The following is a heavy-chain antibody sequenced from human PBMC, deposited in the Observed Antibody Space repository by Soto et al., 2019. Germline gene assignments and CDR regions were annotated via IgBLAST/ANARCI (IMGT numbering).Heavy chain of an antibody. V-gene: IGHV5-10-1*01. J-gene: IGHJ6*02. CDR2: IDPSDSYT. D-gene: IGHD3-9*01. CDR1: GYRFTRYW. CDR3: ARVTGYPNYYGMDV. Sequence: PGESLNLSCRGSGYRFTRYWITWVRQMPGKGLEWMGRIDPSDSYTNYSPSFQGHVSMSADKSISTAYLQWSSLKASDTAMYYCARVTGYPNYYGMDVWGQGTTVTVSS.